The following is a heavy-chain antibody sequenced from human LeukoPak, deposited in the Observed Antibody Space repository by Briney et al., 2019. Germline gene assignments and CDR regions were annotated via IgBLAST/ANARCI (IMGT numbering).Heavy chain of an antibody. Sequence: PGGSLRLSCAASGFTFSSYAMSWVRQAPGKGLEWVSAISGSGGSTYYADSVKGRFTISRDNSKNTLYLQMNSLRAEDTAVYYCARADYIVVVPAAIWGQGTLVTVSS. V-gene: IGHV3-23*01. CDR2: ISGSGGST. D-gene: IGHD2-2*01. CDR1: GFTFSSYA. CDR3: ARADYIVVVPAAI. J-gene: IGHJ4*02.